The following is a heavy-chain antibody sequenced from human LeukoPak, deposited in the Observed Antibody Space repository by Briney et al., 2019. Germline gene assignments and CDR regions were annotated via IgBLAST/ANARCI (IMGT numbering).Heavy chain of an antibody. J-gene: IGHJ4*02. CDR1: GGTFSSYA. CDR3: VSGWLQSSLDY. V-gene: IGHV1-69*05. CDR2: IIPIFGTT. D-gene: IGHD5-24*01. Sequence: ASVKVSCKASGGTFSSYAISWVRQAPGQGLEWMGGIIPIFGTTNYAQKFQGRVTITTDESTSTAYMELSSLRSEDTAVYYCVSGWLQSSLDYWGQGTLVTVSS.